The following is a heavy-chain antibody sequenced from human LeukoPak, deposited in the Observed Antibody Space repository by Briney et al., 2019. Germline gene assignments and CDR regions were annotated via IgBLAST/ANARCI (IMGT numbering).Heavy chain of an antibody. J-gene: IGHJ6*03. V-gene: IGHV4-34*01. D-gene: IGHD3-22*01. CDR3: ARGRQEVSMIVVVMTGVSYYLDV. CDR1: GGSFSGYY. Sequence: PSETLSLTCAVYGGSFSGYYWTWIRQAPGKGLEWIGEINPSGRISYNPSRKSRLTISVDASKNQFSLNLRSLTAADTAVYYCARGRQEVSMIVVVMTGVSYYLDVWGKGTTVTVS. CDR2: INPSGRI.